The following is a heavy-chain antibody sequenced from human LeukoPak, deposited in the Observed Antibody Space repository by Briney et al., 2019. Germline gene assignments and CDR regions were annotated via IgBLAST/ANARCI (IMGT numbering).Heavy chain of an antibody. CDR3: ARDLGRSGHYLGWFDP. J-gene: IGHJ5*02. CDR2: SSYDGYTT. V-gene: IGHV3-33*01. CDR1: GFTFSGYG. D-gene: IGHD3-22*01. Sequence: GGSLRLSCATSGFTFSGYGIHWVRQTPGKGLEWVARSSYDGYTTYYSDSVKGRFTMSRDNSKSTVYLQMSSLRVEDAAVYYCARDLGRSGHYLGWFDPWGQGTLVTVSA.